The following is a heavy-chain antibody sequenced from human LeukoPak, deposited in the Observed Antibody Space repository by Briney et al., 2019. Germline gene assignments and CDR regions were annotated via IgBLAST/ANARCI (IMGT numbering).Heavy chain of an antibody. CDR2: IYHSGST. CDR3: ARGVGALDAFDI. J-gene: IGHJ3*02. D-gene: IGHD1-26*01. Sequence: SETLSLTCTVSGGSISSYYWSWIRQPPGKGLEWIGYIYHSGSTNYNPSLKSRVIISVDTSKNQFSLKLSSVTAADTAVYYCARGVGALDAFDIWGQGTMVTVSS. CDR1: GGSISSYY. V-gene: IGHV4-59*01.